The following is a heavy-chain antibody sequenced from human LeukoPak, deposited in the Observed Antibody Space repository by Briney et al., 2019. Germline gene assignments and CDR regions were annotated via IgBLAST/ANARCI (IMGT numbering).Heavy chain of an antibody. CDR2: ISSSGSTI. D-gene: IGHD3-10*01. J-gene: IGHJ6*03. V-gene: IGHV3-11*01. CDR3: ASPRVLGSGSYYFYYYYMDV. Sequence: PGGSLRLSCAASGFTFSDYYMSWIRQAPGKGLEWVSYISSSGSTIYYADSVKGRFTISRDNAKNSLYLQMNSLRAEDTAVYYCASPRVLGSGSYYFYYYYMDVWGKGTTVTISS. CDR1: GFTFSDYY.